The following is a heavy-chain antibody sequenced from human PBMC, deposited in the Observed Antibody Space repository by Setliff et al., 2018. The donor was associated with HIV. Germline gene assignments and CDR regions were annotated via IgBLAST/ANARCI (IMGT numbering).Heavy chain of an antibody. V-gene: IGHV4-38-2*01. CDR2: VYRSGST. Sequence: KPSETLSLTCSVSGYSVNSDYNWAWIRQPPGKGLESPGRGLEWIGHVYRSGSTYYNPSLRGRVTMSIDTSKNQFSLQLTSVTAADTAVYFCALWGYSNAGGFDYWGQGTLVTVSS. CDR1: GYSVNSDYN. J-gene: IGHJ4*02. D-gene: IGHD5-12*01. CDR3: ALWGYSNAGGFDY.